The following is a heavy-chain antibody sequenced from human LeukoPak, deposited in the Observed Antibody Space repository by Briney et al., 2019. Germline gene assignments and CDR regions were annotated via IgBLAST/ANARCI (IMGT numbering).Heavy chain of an antibody. CDR3: AIMRGAPTLPGSYPYNWFDP. CDR2: INHSGST. D-gene: IGHD1-26*01. Sequence: SETLSLTCAVYGGSFSGYYWSWIRQPPGKGLEWIGEINHSGSTNYNPSLKSRVTISVDTSKNQFSLKLSSVTAADTAVYYCAIMRGAPTLPGSYPYNWFDPWGQGTLVTVSS. J-gene: IGHJ5*02. V-gene: IGHV4-34*01. CDR1: GGSFSGYY.